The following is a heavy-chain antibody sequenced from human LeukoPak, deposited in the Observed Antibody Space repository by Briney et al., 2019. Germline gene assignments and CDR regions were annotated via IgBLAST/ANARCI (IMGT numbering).Heavy chain of an antibody. CDR2: IRYDGTNK. Sequence: DPGGSLRLSCAASGLTFFTYGMHWVRQAPGKGLERVAFIRYDGTNKCYADSVKGRFTISRDNSKNTLHLQMNSLRAGDTAVYYCARAAYSSTWYSRYFDLWGRGTLVTVSS. CDR1: GLTFFTYG. D-gene: IGHD6-13*01. CDR3: ARAAYSSTWYSRYFDL. V-gene: IGHV3-30*02. J-gene: IGHJ2*01.